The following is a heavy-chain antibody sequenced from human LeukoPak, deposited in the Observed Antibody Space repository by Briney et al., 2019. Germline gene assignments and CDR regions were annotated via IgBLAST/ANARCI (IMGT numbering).Heavy chain of an antibody. V-gene: IGHV4-30-2*01. Sequence: SETLSLTCAVSGGSISSGGYSWSWIRQPPGKGLEWIGYIYHSGSTYYNPSLKSRVTISVDTSKNQFSLKLSSVTAADTAVYYCARRGNYPHFDYWGQGTLVTVSS. CDR2: IYHSGST. D-gene: IGHD4-11*01. CDR1: GGSISSGGYS. CDR3: ARRGNYPHFDY. J-gene: IGHJ4*02.